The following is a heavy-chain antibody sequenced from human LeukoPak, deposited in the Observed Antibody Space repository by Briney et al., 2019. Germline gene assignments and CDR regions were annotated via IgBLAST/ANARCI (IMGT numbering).Heavy chain of an antibody. J-gene: IGHJ5*02. V-gene: IGHV4-59*04. CDR2: IYYSGST. CDR1: GGSISSYY. CDR3: ARGSDIVVVPAAMGLWFDP. D-gene: IGHD2-2*01. Sequence: SETLSLTCTVSGGSISSYYWSWIRQPPGKGLEWIGYIYYSGSTYYNPSLKSRVTISVDTSKNQFSLKLSSVTAADTAVYYCARGSDIVVVPAAMGLWFDPWGQGTLVTVSS.